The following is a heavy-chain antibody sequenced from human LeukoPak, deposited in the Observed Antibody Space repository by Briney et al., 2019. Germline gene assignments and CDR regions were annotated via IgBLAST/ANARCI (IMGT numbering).Heavy chain of an antibody. V-gene: IGHV4-38-2*01. CDR1: GYSISSGYY. Sequence: PSETLSLTCAVSGYSISSGYYWGWIRQPPGKGLEWIGSIYHSGSTYYNPSPKSRVTISVDTSKNQFSLKLRSVTAADTAVYYCASGTSNNFDYWGQGTLVTVSS. CDR2: IYHSGST. CDR3: ASGTSNNFDY. J-gene: IGHJ4*02. D-gene: IGHD1-1*01.